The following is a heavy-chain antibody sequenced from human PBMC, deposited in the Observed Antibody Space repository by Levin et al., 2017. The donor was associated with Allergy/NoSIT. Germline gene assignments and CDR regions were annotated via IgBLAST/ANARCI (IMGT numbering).Heavy chain of an antibody. CDR3: TRGGVYIWGSYRYQGDY. CDR2: IYYSGST. Sequence: SQTLSLTCTVSGGSISSSDYYWGWIRQPPGKGLEWIGTIYYSGSTFYNPSLKSRVSISVDTSNNQFSLRLSFVTAADTAVYYCTRGGVYIWGSYRYQGDYWGQGTLVTVSS. J-gene: IGHJ4*02. D-gene: IGHD3-16*02. V-gene: IGHV4-39*01. CDR1: GGSISSSDYY.